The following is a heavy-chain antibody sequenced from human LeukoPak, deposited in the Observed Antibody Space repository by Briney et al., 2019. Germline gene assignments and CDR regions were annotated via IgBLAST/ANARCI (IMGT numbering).Heavy chain of an antibody. J-gene: IGHJ3*02. D-gene: IGHD3-22*01. CDR1: GGSISSGSYY. CDR3: TYSSSGYSGAFDI. CDR2: IYYSGST. V-gene: IGHV4-39*01. Sequence: SETLSLTCTVSGGSISSGSYYWGWIRQPLGKGLECVGSIYYSGSTYYNPSLKSRVTISVDTSKNQFSLKLTSVTAADTAVYYCTYSSSGYSGAFDIWGQGTMVTVSS.